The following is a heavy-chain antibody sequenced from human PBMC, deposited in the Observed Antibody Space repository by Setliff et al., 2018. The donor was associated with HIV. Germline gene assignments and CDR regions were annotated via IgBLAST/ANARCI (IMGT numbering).Heavy chain of an antibody. V-gene: IGHV3-64*04. J-gene: IGHJ6*03. CDR1: GFPFSYYE. Sequence: GGSLRLSCSASGFPFSYYEMYWVRQAPGKGLEFVSAISGNGGSRYYADSVKGRFTISRDNSKNTLYLQMNSLRSEDTAVYFCAKSFNSGPTNWNIDVWGTGTTVTVSS. CDR3: AKSFNSGPTNWNIDV. CDR2: ISGNGGSR. D-gene: IGHD1-20*01.